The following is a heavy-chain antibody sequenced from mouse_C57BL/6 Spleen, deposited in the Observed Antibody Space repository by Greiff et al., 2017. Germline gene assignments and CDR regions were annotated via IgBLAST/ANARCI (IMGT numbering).Heavy chain of an antibody. D-gene: IGHD2-5*01. Sequence: QVQLQQSGAELMKPGASVKLSCKATGYTFTGYWIEWVKQRPGHGLEWIGEFLPGSGSTNYNEKLKGKATFTADTASTTAYMQLSSVTTEDSASFYCARYGDSNYRPFDYWGQGTTLTVSS. V-gene: IGHV1-9*01. CDR1: GYTFTGYW. CDR2: FLPGSGST. CDR3: ARYGDSNYRPFDY. J-gene: IGHJ2*01.